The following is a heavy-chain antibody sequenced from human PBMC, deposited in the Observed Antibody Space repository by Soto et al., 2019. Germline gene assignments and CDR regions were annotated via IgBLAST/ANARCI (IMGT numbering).Heavy chain of an antibody. V-gene: IGHV4-30-4*01. CDR3: ARDNRSGYYFDY. CDR1: GGSISSGDYY. CDR2: IYYSGST. Sequence: SETLSLTCTVSGGSISSGDYYWSWIRQPPGKGLEWIGYIYYSGSTYYNPSLKSRVTISVDTSKNQFSLKLSSVTAADTAVYYCARDNRSGYYFDYWGQGTLVTVSS. D-gene: IGHD3-22*01. J-gene: IGHJ4*02.